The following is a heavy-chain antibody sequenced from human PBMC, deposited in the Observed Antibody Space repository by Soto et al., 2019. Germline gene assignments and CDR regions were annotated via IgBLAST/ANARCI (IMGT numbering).Heavy chain of an antibody. Sequence: ASVELSCSASGYRFTIYGISWVRQAPGQGLEWMGWISAYNGNTNYAQKLQGRATMTTDTSTSTAYMELRSLRSDDTAVYYCARMYSSGSGWFHPWGQGTLVTVSS. CDR1: GYRFTIYG. D-gene: IGHD6-19*01. J-gene: IGHJ5*02. CDR2: ISAYNGNT. V-gene: IGHV1-18*04. CDR3: ARMYSSGSGWFHP.